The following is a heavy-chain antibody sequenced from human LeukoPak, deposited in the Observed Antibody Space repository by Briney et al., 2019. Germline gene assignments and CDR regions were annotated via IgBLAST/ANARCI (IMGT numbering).Heavy chain of an antibody. CDR3: AKELYRYYYYGMDV. Sequence: GGSLRLSCAAFGFTFSSYGMHWVRQAPGKGLEWVAVISYDGSNKYYADSVKGRFTISRDNSKNTLYLQMNSLRAEDTAVYYCAKELYRYYYYGMDVWGKGTTVTVSS. CDR1: GFTFSSYG. D-gene: IGHD2-2*01. J-gene: IGHJ6*04. CDR2: ISYDGSNK. V-gene: IGHV3-30*18.